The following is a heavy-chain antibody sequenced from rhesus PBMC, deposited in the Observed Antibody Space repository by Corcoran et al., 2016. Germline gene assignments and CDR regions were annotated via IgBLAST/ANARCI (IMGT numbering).Heavy chain of an antibody. J-gene: IGHJ4*01. Sequence: QVQLVQSGAEVKKPGASVKLSCKASGYTFSIYAISWVRQAPGQGLEWMGGILPVVGKTDSAQQFQGRVTITAETSTSTAYMELSSLRSEDTAVYYCARGRDGSSWAGDYWGQGVLVTVSS. CDR3: ARGRDGSSWAGDY. CDR1: GYTFSIYA. V-gene: IGHV1-151*01. D-gene: IGHD4-29*01. CDR2: ILPVVGKT.